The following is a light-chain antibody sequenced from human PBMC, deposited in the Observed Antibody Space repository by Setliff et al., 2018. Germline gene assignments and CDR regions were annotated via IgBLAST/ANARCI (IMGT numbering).Light chain of an antibody. CDR1: SSDIGRYDF. CDR2: EVT. CDR3: LSYTSKSTHAL. J-gene: IGLJ2*01. V-gene: IGLV2-14*03. Sequence: QSVLTQPASVSGSPAQSITISCTGTSSDIGRYDFVSWYQQHPGKAPKLMIYEVTKRPSGVSDRFSGSKSGNTASLTISGLQAEDEADYYCLSYTSKSTHALFAGGTKVTVL.